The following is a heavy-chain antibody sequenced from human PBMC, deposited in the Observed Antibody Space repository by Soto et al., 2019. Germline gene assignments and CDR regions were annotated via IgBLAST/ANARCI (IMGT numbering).Heavy chain of an antibody. Sequence: PSETLSLTCAVSGGSISSGGYSWSWIRPPPGKGLEWIGYIYHSGSTYYNPSLKSRVTISVDRSKNPFSLKLSSVTAADTAVYYGAGGAIYGVVTDRNAWFDPWGQGTLVTVSS. D-gene: IGHD3-3*01. CDR1: GGSISSGGYS. CDR3: AGGAIYGVVTDRNAWFDP. CDR2: IYHSGST. V-gene: IGHV4-30-2*01. J-gene: IGHJ5*02.